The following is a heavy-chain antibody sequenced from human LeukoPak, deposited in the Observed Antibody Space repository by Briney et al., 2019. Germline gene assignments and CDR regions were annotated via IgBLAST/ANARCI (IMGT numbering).Heavy chain of an antibody. V-gene: IGHV4-39*01. Sequence: PSETLSLTCTVSGGSISSSNYYWGWIRQPPGEGLEWIGRIYYSGSTYQNPSLKSRATISVDTSKNQFSMKLSSVTAADTAVYYCARSLGLVNFDYWGQGTLVTVSS. CDR2: IYYSGST. D-gene: IGHD2-21*01. CDR1: GGSISSSNYY. CDR3: ARSLGLVNFDY. J-gene: IGHJ4*02.